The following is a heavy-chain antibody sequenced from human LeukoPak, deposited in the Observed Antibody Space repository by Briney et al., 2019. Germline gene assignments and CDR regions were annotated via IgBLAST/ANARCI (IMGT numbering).Heavy chain of an antibody. CDR3: SSGATTLDY. V-gene: IGHV4-39*01. Sequence: PSETLSLTCTVSGGSISSSSYYWGWIRQPPGKGLEWIGSIYYSGSTYYHSSLKSRVTIPVDTSKNQFSLKLSSVTAADTAVYYCSSGATTLDYWGQETLVTVSS. CDR2: IYYSGST. CDR1: GGSISSSSYY. J-gene: IGHJ4*02. D-gene: IGHD1-26*01.